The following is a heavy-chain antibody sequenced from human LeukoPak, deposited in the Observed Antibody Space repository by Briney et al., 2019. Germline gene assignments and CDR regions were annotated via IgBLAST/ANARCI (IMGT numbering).Heavy chain of an antibody. Sequence: GSLRLSCAASGFTFSSYAMHWVRQAPGKGLEWVANIREDGSEQYYVDSLKGRFTISRDNAKNSLYLQMNSLGAEDTAVYYCARDLAGHYYGSGSSFDYWGQGTLVTVSS. CDR1: GFTFSSYA. CDR2: IREDGSEQ. D-gene: IGHD3-10*01. CDR3: ARDLAGHYYGSGSSFDY. J-gene: IGHJ4*02. V-gene: IGHV3-7*01.